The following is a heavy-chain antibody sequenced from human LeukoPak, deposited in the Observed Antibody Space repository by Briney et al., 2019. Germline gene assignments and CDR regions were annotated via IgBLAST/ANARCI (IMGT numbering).Heavy chain of an antibody. J-gene: IGHJ5*02. D-gene: IGHD2-2*01. CDR2: ISSSGSAI. Sequence: PGGSLRLSCAASGFTFSTFTMNWVCQAPGKGLEWVSYISSSGSAIYYIDSVKGRFTISRDNAKNSLYLQMNSLRANDTAVYYCAKTPAYLDLTVAFCSWGQGTLVTVSS. CDR3: AKTPAYLDLTVAFCS. V-gene: IGHV3-48*01. CDR1: GFTFSTFT.